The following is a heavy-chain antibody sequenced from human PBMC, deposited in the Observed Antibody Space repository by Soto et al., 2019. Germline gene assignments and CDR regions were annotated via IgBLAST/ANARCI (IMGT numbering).Heavy chain of an antibody. D-gene: IGHD6-13*01. CDR2: INWNSGSI. V-gene: IGHV3-9*01. J-gene: IGHJ1*01. CDR1: GFTFDYYA. Sequence: GGSLRLSCAASGFTFDYYAMHWVRQVPGKGLEWVSGINWNSGSIGYGDSVKGRFAISRDNAKNSLHLQMNSLSAEDTAFYYCVKDESINWYSGHFRHWGQGTLVTVSS. CDR3: VKDESINWYSGHFRH.